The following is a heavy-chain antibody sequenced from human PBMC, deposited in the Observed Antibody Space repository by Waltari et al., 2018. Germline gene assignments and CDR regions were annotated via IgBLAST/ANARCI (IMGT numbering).Heavy chain of an antibody. CDR2: IRFEGSNK. D-gene: IGHD6-6*01. CDR1: GFTFSSYG. Sequence: QVQLVESGGGVVQPGGSLRLSCAASGFTFSSYGMHWVRQAPGKGLEWVAFIRFEGSNKYYADSGKGRFTISRDNSKNTLYRQMNSLRAEDTAVYYCAKDRIAARYYFDYWGQGTLVTVSS. J-gene: IGHJ4*02. V-gene: IGHV3-30*02. CDR3: AKDRIAARYYFDY.